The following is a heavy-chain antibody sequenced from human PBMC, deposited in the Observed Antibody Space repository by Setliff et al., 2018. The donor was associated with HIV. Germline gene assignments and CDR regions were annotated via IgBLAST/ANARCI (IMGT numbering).Heavy chain of an antibody. V-gene: IGHV1-2*06. CDR2: INPNSGGT. CDR3: ARSRVAARMDS. Sequence: ASVKVSCKASGYTFTDNYMHWVRQAPGQGLEWMGRINPNSGGTNYAQKFQGRVTMTRDTSTSIVYMELSSLRSEDTAVYYCARSRVAARMDSWGQGTLVTVSS. D-gene: IGHD6-6*01. J-gene: IGHJ4*02. CDR1: GYTFTDNY.